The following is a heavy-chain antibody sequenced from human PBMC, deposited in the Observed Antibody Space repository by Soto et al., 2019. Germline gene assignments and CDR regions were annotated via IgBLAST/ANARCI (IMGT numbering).Heavy chain of an antibody. D-gene: IGHD5-12*01. CDR3: ARDGVATIHYSDYCRDV. V-gene: IGHV3-30*04. J-gene: IGHJ6*02. Sequence: QVQLVESGGGVVQPGRSLRLSCAASGFSFSSYAVHWVRQAPGKGLEWVAVISYDGKRKNYTDSVKGRFILSRDESKNTLHLQMNSRRVEDTAVDYGARDGVATIHYSDYCRDVWGQGTTVTVS. CDR1: GFSFSSYA. CDR2: ISYDGKRK.